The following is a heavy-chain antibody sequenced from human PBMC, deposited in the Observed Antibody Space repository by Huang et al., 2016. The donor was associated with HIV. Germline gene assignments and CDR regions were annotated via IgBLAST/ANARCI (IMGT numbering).Heavy chain of an antibody. Sequence: QVQLVQSGPAVKKPGASVKVSCKASGYTFSIYGISWVRQAPGQGPEWMGWVSGYRGLTETSQKLQGRVTMTTDPCTSSAYMDLRSLTADDTAVYYCARVPSDLYSDYWGQGTLVTVSS. CDR1: GYTFSIYG. CDR2: VSGYRGLT. D-gene: IGHD2-21*01. V-gene: IGHV1-18*01. J-gene: IGHJ4*02. CDR3: ARVPSDLYSDY.